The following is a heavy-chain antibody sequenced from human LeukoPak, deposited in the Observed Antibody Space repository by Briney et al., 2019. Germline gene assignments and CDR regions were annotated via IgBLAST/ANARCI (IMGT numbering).Heavy chain of an antibody. V-gene: IGHV3-30*04. D-gene: IGHD3-22*01. CDR3: ARDRTPSYDSRYDAFDI. J-gene: IGHJ3*02. CDR2: ISYDGSNK. Sequence: LSGGSLRLSCAASGFTFSSYAMHWVRQAPGKGLEWVAVISYDGSNKYYADSVKGRFTISRDNSKNTLYLQMNSLRAEDTAVYYCARDRTPSYDSRYDAFDIWGQGTMVTVSS. CDR1: GFTFSSYA.